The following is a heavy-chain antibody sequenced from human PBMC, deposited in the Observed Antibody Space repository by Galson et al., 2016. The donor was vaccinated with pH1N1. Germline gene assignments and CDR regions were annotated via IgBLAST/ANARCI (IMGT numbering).Heavy chain of an antibody. J-gene: IGHJ3*02. Sequence: SLRLSCAASGFTFSSYSMNWVRQAPGKGLEWVSSISSNRFYMYYADSVKGRFTISRDNAKKTLYLQMNNLRVEDTAVYYCARDRGRPRQYAFDMLCQGTVVTVSS. V-gene: IGHV3-21*01. D-gene: IGHD2-15*01. CDR2: ISSNRFYM. CDR1: GFTFSSYS. CDR3: ARDRGRPRQYAFDM.